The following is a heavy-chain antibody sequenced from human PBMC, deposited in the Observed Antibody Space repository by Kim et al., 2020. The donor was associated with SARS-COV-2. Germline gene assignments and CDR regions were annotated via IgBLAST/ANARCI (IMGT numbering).Heavy chain of an antibody. V-gene: IGHV3-7*01. CDR3: AREITIFGVVTSWYFDL. Sequence: GGSLRLSCAASGFTFSSYWMSWVRQAPGKGLEWVANIKQDGSEKYYVDSVKGRFTISRDNAKNSLYLQMNSLRAEDTAVYYCAREITIFGVVTSWYFDLWGRGTLVTVSS. CDR2: IKQDGSEK. CDR1: GFTFSSYW. D-gene: IGHD3-3*01. J-gene: IGHJ2*01.